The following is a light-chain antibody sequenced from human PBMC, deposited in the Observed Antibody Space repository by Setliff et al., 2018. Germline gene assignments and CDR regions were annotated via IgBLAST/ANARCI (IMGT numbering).Light chain of an antibody. Sequence: QSALAQSPSASASPGQRVTMSCSGSSSNTGKNYVYWYQQFPGTAPKLLIYNNNQRPSGVPDRFSGSKSGTSASLAISGLRSDDEADYYCAAWDDSLRGYVFGRGTQLTVL. CDR2: NNN. V-gene: IGLV1-47*01. CDR1: SSNTGKNY. J-gene: IGLJ1*01. CDR3: AAWDDSLRGYV.